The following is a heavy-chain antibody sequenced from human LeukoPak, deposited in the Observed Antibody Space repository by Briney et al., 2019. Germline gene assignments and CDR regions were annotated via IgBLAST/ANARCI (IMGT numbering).Heavy chain of an antibody. J-gene: IGHJ3*02. D-gene: IGHD4-11*01. V-gene: IGHV3-7*01. CDR3: ARGLPYNDAFDI. CDR1: GFTFSSYW. Sequence: GGSLRLSCSASGFTFSSYWMTWVRQAPGKGLDWVANINQDGSTKYFGDSVKGRFTISGDNAKNSVHLQMNSLRAEDTGVYYCARGLPYNDAFDIWGQGTMVTVSS. CDR2: INQDGSTK.